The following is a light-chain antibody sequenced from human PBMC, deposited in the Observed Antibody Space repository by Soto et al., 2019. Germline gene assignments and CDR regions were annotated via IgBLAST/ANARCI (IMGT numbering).Light chain of an antibody. CDR2: GAS. Sequence: EIVLTQSPVTLSLSPGERATLSCRASQSVTNSLAWYQQKPGQAPRLLVYGASNRATGIPDRFSGSGSGTDFPLTISRLEPEDFAVYYCQQYGGSGTFGQGTKVDIK. J-gene: IGKJ1*01. V-gene: IGKV3-20*01. CDR1: QSVTNS. CDR3: QQYGGSGT.